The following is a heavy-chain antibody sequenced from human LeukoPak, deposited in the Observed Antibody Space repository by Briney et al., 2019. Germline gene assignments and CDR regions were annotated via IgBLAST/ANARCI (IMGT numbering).Heavy chain of an antibody. V-gene: IGHV3-30*18. CDR3: AKDRLGELSFLDY. D-gene: IGHD3-16*02. CDR1: GFTFSSYG. Sequence: GGSLRLSCAASGFTFSSYGMHWVRQAPGKGLEWVAVISYDGSNKYYVDSVKGRFTISRDNSKNTLYLQMSSLRAEDTAMYYRAKDRLGELSFLDYWGQGTLVTVSS. CDR2: ISYDGSNK. J-gene: IGHJ4*02.